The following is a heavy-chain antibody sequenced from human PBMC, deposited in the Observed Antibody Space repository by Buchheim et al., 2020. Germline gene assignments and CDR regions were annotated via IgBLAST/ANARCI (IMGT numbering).Heavy chain of an antibody. CDR1: GYTFTSDG. CDR3: ARDSGNMDV. J-gene: IGHJ6*02. V-gene: IGHV1-18*04. D-gene: IGHD4-23*01. Sequence: QVQLVQSGAEVKKPGASVKVSCKASGYTFTSDGISWVRQAPGQGFEWMGWISTSNGNTKYTKKFQGRVAMTTDTSTSTVYMELKSLRSDDTAVYYCARDSGNMDVWGQRTT. CDR2: ISTSNGNT.